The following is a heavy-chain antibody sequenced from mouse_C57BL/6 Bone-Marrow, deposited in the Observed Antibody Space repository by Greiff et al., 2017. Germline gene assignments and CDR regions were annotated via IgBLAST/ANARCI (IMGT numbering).Heavy chain of an antibody. V-gene: IGHV1-39*01. Sequence: EVQRVESGPELVKPGASVKISCKASGYSFTDYNMNWVKQSNGKSLEWIGVINPNYGTTSYNQKFKGKATLTVDQSSSAAYMQLNSLTSEDSAVYYCARSDYDVGLYYFDYWGQGTTLTVSS. CDR3: ARSDYDVGLYYFDY. CDR1: GYSFTDYN. D-gene: IGHD2-4*01. CDR2: INPNYGTT. J-gene: IGHJ2*01.